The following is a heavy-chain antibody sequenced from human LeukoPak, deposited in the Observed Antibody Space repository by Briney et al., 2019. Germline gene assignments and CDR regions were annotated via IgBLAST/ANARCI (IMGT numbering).Heavy chain of an antibody. CDR2: IGASGGST. Sequence: SGGSLRLSCATSGFTFSSYAMSWVRQAPGKGLEWVSGIGASGGSTYYADSVKDRFTISRDNSKNTLYLQMNSLRTEDTAVYYCAKAEGYDILTGLDYWGQGTLVTVPS. V-gene: IGHV3-23*01. D-gene: IGHD3-9*01. CDR3: AKAEGYDILTGLDY. CDR1: GFTFSSYA. J-gene: IGHJ4*02.